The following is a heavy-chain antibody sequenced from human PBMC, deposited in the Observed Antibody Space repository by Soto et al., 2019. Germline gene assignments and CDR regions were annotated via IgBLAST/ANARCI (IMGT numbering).Heavy chain of an antibody. Sequence: EVQLVESGGGLVKPGGSLRLSCAASGFTFSSYSMNWVRQAPGKGLEWVSSISSSSSYIYYADSVKGRFTISRDNAKNXQYLQMNSLRAEDTAVYYCARVAYSSSWYERDYFDYWGQGTLVTVSS. J-gene: IGHJ4*02. CDR2: ISSSSSYI. CDR3: ARVAYSSSWYERDYFDY. D-gene: IGHD6-13*01. CDR1: GFTFSSYS. V-gene: IGHV3-21*01.